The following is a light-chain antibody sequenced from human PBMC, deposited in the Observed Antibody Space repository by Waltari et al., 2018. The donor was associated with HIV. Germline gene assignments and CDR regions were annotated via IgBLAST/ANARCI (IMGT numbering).Light chain of an antibody. CDR3: CSYAGSSTWV. V-gene: IGLV2-23*02. Sequence: QSALTQPASVSGSPGQSITISCTGTSSDVGSYNLVSWYQQHPGKAPNLMIYEVCKRPSGVSNRFSGSKSGNTASLTISGLQAEDEADYYCCSYAGSSTWVFGGGTKLTVL. CDR1: SSDVGSYNL. J-gene: IGLJ3*02. CDR2: EVC.